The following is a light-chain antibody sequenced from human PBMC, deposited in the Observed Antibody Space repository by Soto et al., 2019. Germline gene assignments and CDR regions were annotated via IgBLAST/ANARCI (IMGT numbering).Light chain of an antibody. CDR1: QSVSSN. CDR3: QQYNNWWT. J-gene: IGKJ1*01. Sequence: EIVMTKSPATLSVSPGERATLSCRASQSVSSNLAWYQQKPGQAPLLLIYGASTRATGIPARFSGSGSGTEFTLTISSLQSEDFAVYYCQQYNNWWTFGQGTKVEIK. CDR2: GAS. V-gene: IGKV3-15*01.